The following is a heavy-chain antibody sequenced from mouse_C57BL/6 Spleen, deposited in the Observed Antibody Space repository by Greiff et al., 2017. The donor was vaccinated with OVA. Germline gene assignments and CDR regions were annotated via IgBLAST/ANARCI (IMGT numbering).Heavy chain of an antibody. CDR2: ILPGSGST. J-gene: IGHJ4*01. CDR3: ARNGNYKDAMDY. D-gene: IGHD2-1*01. CDR1: GYTFTGYW. V-gene: IGHV1-9*01. Sequence: VQLQQSGAELMKPGASVKLSCKATGYTFTGYWIEWVKQRPGHGLEWIGEILPGSGSTNYNEKFTGKATFTADTSSNTAYLQLSRLTTAYSAIYSCARNGNYKDAMDYWGQGTSVTVSS.